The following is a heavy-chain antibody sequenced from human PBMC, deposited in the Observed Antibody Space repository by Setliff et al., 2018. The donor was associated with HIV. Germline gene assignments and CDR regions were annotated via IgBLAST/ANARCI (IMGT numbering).Heavy chain of an antibody. V-gene: IGHV4-39*01. D-gene: IGHD1-7*01. Sequence: SETLSLTCTVPGGSISDYSDYWGWIRQPPGKGLEWIGNIYYSGSTYYNPSLKSRVTMSVDTSKNQFSLKLSSVTATDTAVYYCARGKRGGNYYFDYWGQGTLVTVSS. CDR2: IYYSGST. CDR1: GGSISDYSDY. J-gene: IGHJ4*02. CDR3: ARGKRGGNYYFDY.